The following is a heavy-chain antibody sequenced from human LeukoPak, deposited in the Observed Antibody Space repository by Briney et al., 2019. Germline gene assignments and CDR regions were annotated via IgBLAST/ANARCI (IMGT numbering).Heavy chain of an antibody. CDR1: GGTFSSYA. Sequence: SVKVSCKASGGTFSSYAISSVRQAPGQGLEWMGRIIPIIGIPNYAQKFQDRVTITADKSTSTAYMDHRTLSRGDSPIFYCGRLTVGVPLYFDYWGQGTLVTVSS. J-gene: IGHJ4*02. CDR3: GRLTVGVPLYFDY. V-gene: IGHV1-69*04. D-gene: IGHD1-26*01. CDR2: IIPIIGIP.